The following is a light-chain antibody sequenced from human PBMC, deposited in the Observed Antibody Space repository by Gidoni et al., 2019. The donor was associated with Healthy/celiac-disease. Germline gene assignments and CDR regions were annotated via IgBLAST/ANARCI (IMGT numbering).Light chain of an antibody. CDR3: SSYAGSNNFVV. J-gene: IGLJ2*01. Sequence: QSALTQPPSASGSPGQSVTISCTGTSSDVGGYNYVSWYQQHPGKAPTLMIYEVSKRPSGVPDRFSCSKSGNTASLTVSGLQAEDEADYYCSSYAGSNNFVVFGGGTKLTVL. V-gene: IGLV2-8*01. CDR1: SSDVGGYNY. CDR2: EVS.